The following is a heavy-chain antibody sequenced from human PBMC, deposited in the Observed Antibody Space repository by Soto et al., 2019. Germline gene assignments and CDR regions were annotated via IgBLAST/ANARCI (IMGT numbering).Heavy chain of an antibody. CDR2: ISYDGTDE. Sequence: GGSLRLSCAASGFSFSSYGMHWVRQAPGKGLEWVAMISYDGTDEYYADSVKGRFTISRDNSKNTLYLQMNSLRAEDTAVYYCASGGTYYYDSSGYYPPSYFDYWGQGTLVTVSS. J-gene: IGHJ4*02. V-gene: IGHV3-30*03. CDR1: GFSFSSYG. CDR3: ASGGTYYYDSSGYYPPSYFDY. D-gene: IGHD3-22*01.